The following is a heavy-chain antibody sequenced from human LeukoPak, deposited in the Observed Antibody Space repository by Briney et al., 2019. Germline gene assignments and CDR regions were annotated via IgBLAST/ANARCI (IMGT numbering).Heavy chain of an antibody. CDR1: GFTVSSNY. J-gene: IGHJ4*02. CDR3: AKFVPLGAKTFDY. D-gene: IGHD3-16*01. CDR2: IYSGGST. V-gene: IGHV3-53*01. Sequence: GGSLRLSCAASGFTVSSNYMSWVRQAPGKGLEWVSVIYSGGSTYYADSVKGRFTISRDNSKNTLYLQMNSLRAEDTAVYYCAKFVPLGAKTFDYWGQGTLVTVSS.